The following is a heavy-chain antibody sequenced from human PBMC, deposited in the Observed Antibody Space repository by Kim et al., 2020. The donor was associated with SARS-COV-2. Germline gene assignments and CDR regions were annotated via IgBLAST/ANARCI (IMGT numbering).Heavy chain of an antibody. CDR3: AKDFGYCGGDCSPDYYYGMDV. J-gene: IGHJ6*02. Sequence: GGSLRLSCAASGFTFSSYGMHWVRQAPGKGLEWVAVISYDGSNKYYADSVKGRFTISRDNSKNTLYLQMNSLRAEDTAVYYCAKDFGYCGGDCSPDYYYGMDVWGQGTTVTVSS. D-gene: IGHD2-21*02. CDR1: GFTFSSYG. V-gene: IGHV3-30*18. CDR2: ISYDGSNK.